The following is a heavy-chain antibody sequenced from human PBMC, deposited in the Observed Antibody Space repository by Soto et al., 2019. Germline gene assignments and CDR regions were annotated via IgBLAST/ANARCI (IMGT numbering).Heavy chain of an antibody. D-gene: IGHD6-13*01. V-gene: IGHV3-23*01. J-gene: IGHJ4*02. CDR2: ISAST. CDR1: GFTVSSYA. CDR3: AIRMYSTRWYSLDY. Sequence: EMQLLESGGGLVQAGGSLRLSCAASGFTVSSYALNWVRQAPGKGLDWVSGISASTYYADSVKGRFTISRDTSKNTLYLQMNSLRAEDTAIYFCAIRMYSTRWYSLDYWGQGTLVTVSS.